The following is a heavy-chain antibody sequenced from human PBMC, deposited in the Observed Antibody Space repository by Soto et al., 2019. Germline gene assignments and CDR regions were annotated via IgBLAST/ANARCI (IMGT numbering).Heavy chain of an antibody. J-gene: IGHJ4*02. CDR2: RKEDGSES. CDR1: GFTFSTHW. Sequence: EVQLVESGGDLVQPGGSLRLSCAASGFTFSTHWMSWVRQAPGKGLEWVANRKEDGSESYYADSVKRRFTISRDNAKNSLYLQMNGLRVEDTALYYCAKDVRWGQGTLVTVSS. V-gene: IGHV3-7*05. CDR3: AKDVR.